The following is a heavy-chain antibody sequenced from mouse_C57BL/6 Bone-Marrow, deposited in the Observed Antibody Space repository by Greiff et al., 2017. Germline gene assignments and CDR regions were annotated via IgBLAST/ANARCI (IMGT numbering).Heavy chain of an antibody. CDR1: GYTFTSYG. Sequence: QVQLQQSGAELARPGASVKLSCKASGYTFTSYGISWVKQRTGQGLEWIGEIYPRSGNTYYNEKFKGKATLTADKSSSTAYMELRSLTSEDSAVYFCAMGVLSPFAYWGQGTLVTVSA. V-gene: IGHV1-81*01. J-gene: IGHJ3*01. CDR3: AMGVLSPFAY. D-gene: IGHD1-1*02. CDR2: IYPRSGNT.